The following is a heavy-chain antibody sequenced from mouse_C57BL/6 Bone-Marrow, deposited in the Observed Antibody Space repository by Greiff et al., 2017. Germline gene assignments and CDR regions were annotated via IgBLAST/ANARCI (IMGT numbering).Heavy chain of an antibody. V-gene: IGHV2-6*03. CDR3: ARGDYYGSPWFAY. Sequence: QVQLMESGPGLVAPSQSLSITCTVSGFSLTSYGVHWVRQPPGKGLEWLVVIWSDGSTTYNSALKSRLSISKDNSKSQVFLKMNSLQTDDTAMYYCARGDYYGSPWFAYWGQGTLVTVSA. CDR2: IWSDGST. J-gene: IGHJ3*01. CDR1: GFSLTSYG. D-gene: IGHD1-1*01.